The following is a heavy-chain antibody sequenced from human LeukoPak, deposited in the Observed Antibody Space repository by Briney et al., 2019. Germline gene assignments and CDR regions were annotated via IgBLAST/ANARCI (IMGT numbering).Heavy chain of an antibody. CDR2: INHSGST. CDR1: GGSFSGYY. J-gene: IGHJ4*02. CDR3: ARGPYYYDSSGYYRYFDY. Sequence: SETLSLTCAVYGGSFSGYYWSWIRQPPGKGLEWIGEINHSGSTNYNPSLKSRVTISVDTSKNQFSLKLSSVTAADPAVYYCARGPYYYDSSGYYRYFDYWGQGTLVTVSS. D-gene: IGHD3-22*01. V-gene: IGHV4-34*01.